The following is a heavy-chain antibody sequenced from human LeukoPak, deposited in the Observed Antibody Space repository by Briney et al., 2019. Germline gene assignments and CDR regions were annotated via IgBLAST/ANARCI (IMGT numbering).Heavy chain of an antibody. V-gene: IGHV3-23*01. J-gene: IGHJ4*02. CDR2: ISGSGGST. Sequence: GGSLRLSCAASGFTFSSYAMSWVRQAPRKGLEWVSAISGSGGSTYYADSVKGRFTISRDNSKNTLCLQMNSLRAEDTAVYYCAKQGIWFGELSLDYWGQGTLVTVSS. CDR3: AKQGIWFGELSLDY. CDR1: GFTFSSYA. D-gene: IGHD3-10*01.